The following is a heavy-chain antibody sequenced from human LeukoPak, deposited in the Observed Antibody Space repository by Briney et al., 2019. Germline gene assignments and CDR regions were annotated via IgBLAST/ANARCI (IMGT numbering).Heavy chain of an antibody. V-gene: IGHV3-33*01. D-gene: IGHD5-12*01. J-gene: IGHJ3*02. CDR1: GFTFSSYG. CDR2: IWNDGSHK. CDR3: ARLSGYEKGYVFDI. Sequence: GGSLRLSCAASGFTFSSYGMHWVRQAPGRGQEWVAVIWNDGSHKYYADSVKGRFTISRDNSKSTLYLQMNSLRAEDTAVYYCARLSGYEKGYVFDIWGQGTMVTVSS.